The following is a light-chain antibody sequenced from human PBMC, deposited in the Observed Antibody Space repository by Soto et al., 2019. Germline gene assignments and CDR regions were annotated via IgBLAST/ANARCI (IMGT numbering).Light chain of an antibody. Sequence: DIVLTQSPGTLSLSPGARATLSCRASQALYKSYLAWYQQRPGQAPRLLIYGASSRATGIPDRFSGRGSGTDFSLIISRLEPEDFGVYYCQQYETSPLTFGGGTKVDIK. CDR2: GAS. CDR3: QQYETSPLT. V-gene: IGKV3-20*01. CDR1: QALYKSY. J-gene: IGKJ4*01.